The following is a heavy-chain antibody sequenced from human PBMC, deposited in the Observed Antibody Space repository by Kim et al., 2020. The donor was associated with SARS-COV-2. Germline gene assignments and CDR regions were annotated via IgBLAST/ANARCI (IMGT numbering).Heavy chain of an antibody. J-gene: IGHJ6*02. CDR3: ARGYYGSERYGMDV. Sequence: STSLKTRLTISKDTSKNQVVLTMTNMDPVDTATYYCARGYYGSERYGMDVWGQGTTVTVSS. D-gene: IGHD3-10*01. V-gene: IGHV2-70*01.